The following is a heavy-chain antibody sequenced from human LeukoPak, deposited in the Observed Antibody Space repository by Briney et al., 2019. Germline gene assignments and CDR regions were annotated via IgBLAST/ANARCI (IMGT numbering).Heavy chain of an antibody. CDR2: INPNSGGT. CDR3: ARAPTPHYDILTGYYSDY. Sequence: ASVKVSCKASGYTFTGYYLHWVRQAPGQGLEWMGWINPNSGGTKYAQKFQGRVTMTRDTSTSTVYMELSSLRSEDTAVYYCARAPTPHYDILTGYYSDYWGQGTLVTVTS. CDR1: GYTFTGYY. D-gene: IGHD3-9*01. V-gene: IGHV1-2*02. J-gene: IGHJ4*02.